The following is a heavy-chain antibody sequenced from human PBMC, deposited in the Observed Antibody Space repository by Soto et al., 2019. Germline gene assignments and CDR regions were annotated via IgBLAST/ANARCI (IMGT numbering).Heavy chain of an antibody. Sequence: LGESLKLSCKGSGYSFTSYWIGWVRQMPGKGLEWMGIIYPGDSDTRYSPSFQGQVTISADKSISTAFLQWSSLRAEDTAVYYFAKEAPPYYDFWSGSYYGMDVWGQGTTVTVSS. D-gene: IGHD3-3*01. J-gene: IGHJ6*02. CDR2: IYPGDSDT. CDR3: AKEAPPYYDFWSGSYYGMDV. CDR1: GYSFTSYW. V-gene: IGHV5-51*01.